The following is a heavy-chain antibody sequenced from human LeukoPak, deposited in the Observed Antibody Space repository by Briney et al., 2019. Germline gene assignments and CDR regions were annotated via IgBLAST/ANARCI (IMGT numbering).Heavy chain of an antibody. CDR1: GFTFSSYS. CDR3: ARVPPPYDFWTGYPHYGMDV. J-gene: IGHJ6*02. Sequence: GGSLRLSCAASGFTFSSYSRNWVRQAPGKGLEWVSYISSSSSTIYYADSVKGRFTISRDNVNNSLYLQMNSLRAEDTAVYYCARVPPPYDFWTGYPHYGMDVWGQGTTVTVSS. V-gene: IGHV3-48*01. D-gene: IGHD3-3*01. CDR2: ISSSSSTI.